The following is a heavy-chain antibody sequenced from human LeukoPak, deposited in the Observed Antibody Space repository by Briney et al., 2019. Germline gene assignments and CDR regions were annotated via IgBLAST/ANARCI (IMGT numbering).Heavy chain of an antibody. J-gene: IGHJ5*02. CDR3: ARIGMENFYDL. Sequence: YVSAINGAGDRTYYADSVKGRFSISRDNSKNTLYLQMGNLRGEDMALYFCARIGMENFYDLWGQGTLVTVSA. D-gene: IGHD1-7*01. CDR2: INGAGDRT. V-gene: IGHV3-64*02.